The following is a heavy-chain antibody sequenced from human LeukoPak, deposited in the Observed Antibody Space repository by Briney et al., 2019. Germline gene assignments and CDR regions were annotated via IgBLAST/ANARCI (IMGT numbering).Heavy chain of an antibody. Sequence: KPSETLSLTCAVYGGSFSGYYWSWIRQPPGKGLEWIGEINHSGSTNYNPSLKSRVTISVDTSKNQFSLKLSSVTAADTAVYYCARGLDVVAVAGLYYFGYWGQGTLVTVSS. D-gene: IGHD6-19*01. J-gene: IGHJ4*02. CDR1: GGSFSGYY. CDR2: INHSGST. CDR3: ARGLDVVAVAGLYYFGY. V-gene: IGHV4-34*01.